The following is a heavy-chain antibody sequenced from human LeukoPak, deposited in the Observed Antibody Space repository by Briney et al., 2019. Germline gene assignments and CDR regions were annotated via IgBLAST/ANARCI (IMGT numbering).Heavy chain of an antibody. CDR2: INSDGSTT. CDR1: GFSISTYW. D-gene: IGHD1-26*01. Sequence: GGSLRLSCAASGFSISTYWRHWVRQAPGKGLVWVSRINSDGSTTSYADSVKGRFTISRDNAKNTLYLQMNSLRAEDTAVYYCARRTYSGTYYYSDYWGQGTLVTVSS. J-gene: IGHJ4*02. V-gene: IGHV3-74*01. CDR3: ARRTYSGTYYYSDY.